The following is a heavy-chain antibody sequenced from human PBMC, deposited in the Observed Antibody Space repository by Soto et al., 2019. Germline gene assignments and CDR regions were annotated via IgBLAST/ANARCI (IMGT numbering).Heavy chain of an antibody. V-gene: IGHV3-30*18. CDR3: AKESLAGPFDY. CDR2: ISYDGSNK. J-gene: IGHJ4*02. CDR1: GFTFSSYG. Sequence: GGSLRLSCAASGFTFSSYGMHWVRQAPGKGLEWVAVISYDGSNKYYADSVKGRFTISRDNSKNTLYLQMNSLRAEDTAVYYCAKESLAGPFDYWGQGTLVTVSS.